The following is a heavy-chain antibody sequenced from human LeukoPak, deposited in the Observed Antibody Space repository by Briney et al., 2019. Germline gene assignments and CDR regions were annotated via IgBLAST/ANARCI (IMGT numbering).Heavy chain of an antibody. CDR1: GFTFDDYA. CDR3: AKTCFEISYDSSGCFDY. CDR2: ISWNSGSI. V-gene: IGHV3-9*01. J-gene: IGHJ4*02. Sequence: GRSLRLSCAASGFTFDDYAMHWVRQAPGKVLEWVSGISWNSGSIGYADSVKGRFTISRDNAKNSLYLQMNSLRAEDTALYYCAKTCFEISYDSSGCFDYWGQGTLVTVSS. D-gene: IGHD3-22*01.